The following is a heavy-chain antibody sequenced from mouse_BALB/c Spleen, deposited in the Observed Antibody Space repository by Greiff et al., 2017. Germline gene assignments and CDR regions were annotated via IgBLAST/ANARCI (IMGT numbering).Heavy chain of an antibody. Sequence: LVESGPELVKPGASVKMSCKASGYTFTSYVMHWVKQKPGQGLEWIGYINPYNDGTKYNEKFKGKATLTSDKSSSTAYMELSSLTSEDSAVYYCARSGLTGREYFDVWGAGTTVTVSS. CDR3: ARSGLTGREYFDV. D-gene: IGHD4-1*01. J-gene: IGHJ1*01. V-gene: IGHV1-14*01. CDR2: INPYNDGT. CDR1: GYTFTSYV.